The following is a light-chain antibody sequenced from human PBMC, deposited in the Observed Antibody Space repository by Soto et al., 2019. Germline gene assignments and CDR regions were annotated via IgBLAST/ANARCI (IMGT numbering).Light chain of an antibody. V-gene: IGKV3-15*01. Sequence: IVLTQSPGTLSLSPGERATLSCRTSQSVSNNYLAWYQQKPGQPPRLLIYGISTRATGIPARFSGSGSGTEFSLTISSLQSEDFAVYYCQQYSKWPITFGQGTRLEIK. CDR1: QSVSNN. J-gene: IGKJ5*01. CDR3: QQYSKWPIT. CDR2: GIS.